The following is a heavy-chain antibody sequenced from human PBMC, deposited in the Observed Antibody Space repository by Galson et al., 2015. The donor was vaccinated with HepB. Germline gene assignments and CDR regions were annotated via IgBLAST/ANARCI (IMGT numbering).Heavy chain of an antibody. CDR2: IIPILGIA. J-gene: IGHJ3*02. CDR1: GGTFSSYT. Sequence: SVKVSCKASGGTFSSYTISWVRQAPGQGLEWMGRIIPILGIANYAQKFQGRVTITADKSTSTAYMELSSLRSEDTAVYYCASLYYYDSSGYRQGVDAFDIWGQGTMVTVSS. CDR3: ASLYYYDSSGYRQGVDAFDI. D-gene: IGHD3-22*01. V-gene: IGHV1-69*02.